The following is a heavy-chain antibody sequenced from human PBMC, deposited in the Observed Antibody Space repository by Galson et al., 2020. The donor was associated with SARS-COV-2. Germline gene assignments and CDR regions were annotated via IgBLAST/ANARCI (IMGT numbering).Heavy chain of an antibody. V-gene: IGHV3-7*03. CDR2: IKQDGSDK. Sequence: SCAASGFSFSSYRMTWVRQAPGKGLEWVANIKQDGSDKYYVDSVKGRFTISRDNAKNSLYLHMNSLRAEDTAVYYCARESYDSGWFDYWGQGTLVTVSS. CDR3: ARESYDSGWFDY. CDR1: GFSFSSYR. J-gene: IGHJ4*02. D-gene: IGHD6-19*01.